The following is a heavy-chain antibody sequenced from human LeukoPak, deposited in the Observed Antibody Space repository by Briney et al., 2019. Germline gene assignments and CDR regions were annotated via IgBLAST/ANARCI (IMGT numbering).Heavy chain of an antibody. V-gene: IGHV3-21*01. J-gene: IGHJ4*02. Sequence: PGGPLTLSCAASGYTFSDFSVNWVRQAPGKGLEWVSSISVRSNYRYYADSVRGRFTISRDDARDSLFLQMNSLRAEDTAVYFCVRLRRNSDRSGYYYYYDYWGQGTLVTVSS. CDR3: VRLRRNSDRSGYYYYYDY. D-gene: IGHD3-22*01. CDR1: GYTFSDFS. CDR2: ISVRSNYR.